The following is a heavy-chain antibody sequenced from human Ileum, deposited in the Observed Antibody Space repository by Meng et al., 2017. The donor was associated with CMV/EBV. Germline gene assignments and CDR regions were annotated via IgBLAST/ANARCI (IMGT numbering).Heavy chain of an antibody. CDR3: ATLCPCTDCNGADCVG. V-gene: IGHV1-2*02. D-gene: IGHD2-21*02. CDR1: GYTFAASY. Sequence: ASVKVSCKASGYTFAASYMHWVRQATGQGLEWMGWINPSGGGTKYAQKFQRRVTMTSDASINTAYMELSNLRSDDTAVYFCATLCPCTDCNGADCVGWGQGALVTVSS. CDR2: INPSGGGT. J-gene: IGHJ4*02.